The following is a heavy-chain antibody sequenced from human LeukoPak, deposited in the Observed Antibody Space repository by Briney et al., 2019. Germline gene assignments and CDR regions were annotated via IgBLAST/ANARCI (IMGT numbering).Heavy chain of an antibody. CDR1: GGSISSYY. Sequence: SETLSLTCTVSGGSISSYYWSWIRQPPGKGLEWIGYIYYSGSTNYNPSLKSRVTISVDTSKNQFSLKLSSVTAADTAVYYCARAIRYYHESSGSYYFDYWGQGTLVSVSS. CDR3: ARAIRYYHESSGSYYFDY. CDR2: IYYSGST. J-gene: IGHJ4*02. D-gene: IGHD3-22*01. V-gene: IGHV4-59*01.